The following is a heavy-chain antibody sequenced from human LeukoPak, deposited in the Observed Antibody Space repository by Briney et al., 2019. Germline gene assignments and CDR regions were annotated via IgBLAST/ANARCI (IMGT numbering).Heavy chain of an antibody. CDR2: ISSSTSTK. CDR1: GFTFTSYS. Sequence: GGSLRLSCAASGFTFTSYSMIWVRQAPGKGLEWVSYISSSTSTKYYADSVKGRFTISRDNAKNSLYLQMNSLRAEDTAVYYCAREHYFYYVDVWGTGTTVTVSS. V-gene: IGHV3-48*01. CDR3: AREHYFYYVDV. J-gene: IGHJ6*03.